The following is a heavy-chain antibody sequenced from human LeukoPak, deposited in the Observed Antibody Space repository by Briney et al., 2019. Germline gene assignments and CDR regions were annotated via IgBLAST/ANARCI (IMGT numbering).Heavy chain of an antibody. J-gene: IGHJ4*02. CDR2: ISSSSSYI. Sequence: PGGSLRLSCAASRFTFSSYSMNWVRQAPGKGLEWVSSISSSSSYIYYADSVKGRFTISRDNANSSLYLQMNSLRAEDTAVYYCARGLVGATTTGLDYWGQGTLVTVSS. CDR1: RFTFSSYS. CDR3: ARGLVGATTTGLDY. V-gene: IGHV3-21*01. D-gene: IGHD1-26*01.